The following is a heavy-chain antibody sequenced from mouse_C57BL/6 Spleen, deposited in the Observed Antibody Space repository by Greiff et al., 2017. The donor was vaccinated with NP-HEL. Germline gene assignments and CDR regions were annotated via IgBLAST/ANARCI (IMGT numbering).Heavy chain of an antibody. Sequence: VQLQQSGPVLVKPGASVKMSCKASGYTFTDYYMNWVKQSHGQSLEWIGVINPYNGGTTYNQKFKGKATLTVDKSSSTAYMELNSLTSEDSAVYYCAGRRFSTGALDYWGQGTSVTVSS. CDR2: INPYNGGT. CDR3: AGRRFSTGALDY. J-gene: IGHJ4*01. CDR1: GYTFTDYY. D-gene: IGHD1-1*01. V-gene: IGHV1-19*01.